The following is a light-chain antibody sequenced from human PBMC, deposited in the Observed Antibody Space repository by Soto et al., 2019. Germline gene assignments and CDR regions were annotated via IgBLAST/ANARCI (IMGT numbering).Light chain of an antibody. V-gene: IGLV2-23*01. J-gene: IGLJ1*01. CDR1: SSDVGSYNL. CDR2: EGS. Sequence: QSVLTQPASVSGSPGQSITISCTGTSSDVGSYNLVSWYQQHPGKAPKLMIYEGSKRPSGVSNRFSGSKSGNTASLTISGLQAEDEADYYCCSYAGSSPYVFGAGTKVTDL. CDR3: CSYAGSSPYV.